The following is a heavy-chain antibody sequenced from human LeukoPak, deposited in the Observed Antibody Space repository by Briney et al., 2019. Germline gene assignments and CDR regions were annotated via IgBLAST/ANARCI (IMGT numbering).Heavy chain of an antibody. Sequence: GESLRISCEGSGYSFTSYWITWVRQMPGKGLEWMGRIGPSDSYTNYSPSFQGHVTISADKSISTAYLQWSSLKASDSAIYYCAREPRGYCSGGSCWYYWGQGTLVTVSS. CDR3: AREPRGYCSGGSCWYY. CDR1: GYSFTSYW. J-gene: IGHJ4*02. D-gene: IGHD2-15*01. CDR2: IGPSDSYT. V-gene: IGHV5-10-1*01.